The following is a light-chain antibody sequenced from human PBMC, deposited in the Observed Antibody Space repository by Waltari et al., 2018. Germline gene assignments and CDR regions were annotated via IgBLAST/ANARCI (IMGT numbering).Light chain of an antibody. Sequence: QTVVTQQPSFSVSPGETVTHTCGLSSGSVSTTYHPSWYQQTPGQAPSPLIYNTNTRTSCVPDCVSGPILGDKAVLSFPGSQAHDGSDYYCVLYMGSDSVIFGGGTKRTV. CDR2: NTN. CDR1: SGSVSTTYH. V-gene: IGLV8-61*02. CDR3: VLYMGSDSVI. J-gene: IGLJ2*01.